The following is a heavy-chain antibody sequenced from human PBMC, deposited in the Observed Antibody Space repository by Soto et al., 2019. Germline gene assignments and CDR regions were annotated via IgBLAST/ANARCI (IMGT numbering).Heavy chain of an antibody. CDR3: ARRPQVYYDILTEY. D-gene: IGHD3-9*01. Sequence: QVQLVQSGAEVKKPGASVKVSCKASGYTFTSYDINWVRQATGQGLEWMGWMNPNSGNTGYAQKFQGRVTMTRNTSISTAYMELSSLRSEDTAVYYCARRPQVYYDILTEYWGQGTLVTVSS. CDR2: MNPNSGNT. CDR1: GYTFTSYD. V-gene: IGHV1-8*01. J-gene: IGHJ4*02.